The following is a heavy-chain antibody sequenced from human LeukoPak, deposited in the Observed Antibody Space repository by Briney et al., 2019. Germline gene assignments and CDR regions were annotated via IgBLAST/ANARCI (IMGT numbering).Heavy chain of an antibody. D-gene: IGHD6-6*01. Sequence: GGSLRLSCAASGFTFSSYWMSWVRQAPGKGLEWVANIKQDGSEKYYVDSVKGRFTISRANAKNSLYLQMNSLRAEDTAVYYCARDPANWMYSSSSHYWGQGTLVTVSS. CDR1: GFTFSSYW. CDR2: IKQDGSEK. CDR3: ARDPANWMYSSSSHY. J-gene: IGHJ4*02. V-gene: IGHV3-7*01.